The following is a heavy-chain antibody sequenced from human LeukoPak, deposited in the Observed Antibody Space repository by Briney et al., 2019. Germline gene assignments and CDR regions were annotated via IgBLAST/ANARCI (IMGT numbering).Heavy chain of an antibody. CDR2: ISYDGSNK. Sequence: GGSLRLSCAASGFTFSSYGMHWVRQAPGKGLEWVAVISYDGSNKYYADSVKGRFTISRDNSKNTLYLQMNSLRAEDTAVYYCAKGNDYGDYDKQIGRYWGQGTLVTVSS. CDR3: AKGNDYGDYDKQIGRY. J-gene: IGHJ4*02. V-gene: IGHV3-30*18. D-gene: IGHD4-17*01. CDR1: GFTFSSYG.